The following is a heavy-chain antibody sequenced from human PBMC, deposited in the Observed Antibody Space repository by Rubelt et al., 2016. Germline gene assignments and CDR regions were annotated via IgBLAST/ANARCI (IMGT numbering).Heavy chain of an antibody. J-gene: IGHJ4*02. D-gene: IGHD1-26*01. CDR2: ITSDGSIT. CDR3: AREIRRSGNYYLGIGFDY. V-gene: IGHV3-74*03. Sequence: GKGLVWVSRITSDGSITTYADSVRGRFTISRDNAKNTVSLQMNSLRAAETAVHYCAREIRRSGNYYLGIGFDYWGQGILVTVSS.